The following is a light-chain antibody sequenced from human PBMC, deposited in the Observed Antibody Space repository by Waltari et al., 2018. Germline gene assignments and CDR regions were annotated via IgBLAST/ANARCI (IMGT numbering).Light chain of an antibody. V-gene: IGKV3-20*01. CDR2: GAS. Sequence: VLTQSPGTLSLPLGERATVSCRASQSVSRALAWYQQKPGQAPRLLIYGASTRATGIPDRFSGSGSGTDFSLTISRLEPDDFAVYYCQHYLRLPVTFGQGTTVEI. J-gene: IGKJ1*01. CDR1: QSVSRA. CDR3: QHYLRLPVT.